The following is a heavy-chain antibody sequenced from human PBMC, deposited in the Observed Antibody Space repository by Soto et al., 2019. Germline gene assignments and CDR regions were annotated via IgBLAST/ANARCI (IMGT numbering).Heavy chain of an antibody. CDR1: GFTFSSYG. V-gene: IGHV3-30*18. CDR3: AKLENGAYSSQLEYFDY. Sequence: GGSLRLSCAASGFTFSSYGMHWVRQAPGKGLEWVEVISYDGSNKYYADSVKGRLTISRDNSKNTLYLQMNSLRAEDTAVYYCAKLENGAYSSQLEYFDYWGQGTLVTVSS. J-gene: IGHJ4*02. D-gene: IGHD1-1*01. CDR2: ISYDGSNK.